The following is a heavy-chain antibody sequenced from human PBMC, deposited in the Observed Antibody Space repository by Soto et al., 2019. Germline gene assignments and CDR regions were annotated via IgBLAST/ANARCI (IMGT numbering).Heavy chain of an antibody. CDR2: IKSKTDGGTT. CDR3: AKDDVSGDGLWLVSD. D-gene: IGHD2-21*02. V-gene: IGHV3-15*05. CDR1: GFTFINAW. Sequence: GGSLRLSCAASGFTFINAWMRWVRQAPGKGLEWVGRIKSKTDGGTTDYAAPVKGRFTISRDDSKNMLYLQMNSLRAEDTAIYYCAKDDVSGDGLWLVSDWGQGTPVTVSS. J-gene: IGHJ4*02.